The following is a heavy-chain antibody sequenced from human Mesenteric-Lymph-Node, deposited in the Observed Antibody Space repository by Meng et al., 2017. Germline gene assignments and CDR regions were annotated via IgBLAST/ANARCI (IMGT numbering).Heavy chain of an antibody. CDR1: GGSISSGDYY. Sequence: QVQLQESGPGLGKRSQTRSRTGTVSGGSISSGDYYWSWIRQPPGKGLEWIGYIYSSGSTYYNPSLKSRITISVDTSKNQFSLRLTSVTAADTAVYYCAGDRRGVATVDYWGQGTLVTVSS. V-gene: IGHV4-30-4*01. J-gene: IGHJ4*02. CDR3: AGDRRGVATVDY. D-gene: IGHD5-12*01. CDR2: IYSSGST.